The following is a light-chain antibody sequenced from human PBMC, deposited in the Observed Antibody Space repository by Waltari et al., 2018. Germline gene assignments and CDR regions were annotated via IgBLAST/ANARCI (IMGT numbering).Light chain of an antibody. CDR3: AAWDATLDGGV. V-gene: IGLV1-44*01. J-gene: IGLJ3*02. CDR2: SNN. CDR1: SSTIGVTP. Sequence: QSVLPQPPSASGTPGQRVTISCSGHSSTIGVTPDNWFQQLPGTAPKVLIYSNNQRPSGVPDRFSGSKSGTSASLAISGLQSEDEADYYCAAWDATLDGGVFGGGTKLTVL.